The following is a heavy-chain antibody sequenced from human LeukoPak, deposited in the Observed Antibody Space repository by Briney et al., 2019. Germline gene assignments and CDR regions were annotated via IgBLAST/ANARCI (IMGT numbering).Heavy chain of an antibody. V-gene: IGHV3-21*01. CDR1: GFTFTSYS. J-gene: IGHJ3*02. CDR2: ISSGSSYI. Sequence: GGSLRLSCAASGFTFTSYSMNWVRQAPGKGLEWVSSISSGSSYIYYADSVKGRFTISRDNAKNTLYLQMNSLRAEDTAVYYCARATQGGDAFDIWGQGTMVTVPS. D-gene: IGHD3-16*01. CDR3: ARATQGGDAFDI.